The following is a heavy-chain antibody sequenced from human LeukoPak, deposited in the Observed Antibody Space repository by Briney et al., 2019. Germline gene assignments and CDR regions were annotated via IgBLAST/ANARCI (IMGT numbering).Heavy chain of an antibody. J-gene: IGHJ6*03. Sequence: GGPLRLSCAASGFTFSSYWMHWVRQAPGKGLVWVSRINSDGSSTSYADSVKGRFTISRDNAKNSLYLQMNSLRAEDTAIYYCARDPYSGSYGDSYYYYMDVWGKGTTVTISS. CDR2: INSDGSST. D-gene: IGHD1-26*01. CDR3: ARDPYSGSYGDSYYYYMDV. CDR1: GFTFSSYW. V-gene: IGHV3-74*01.